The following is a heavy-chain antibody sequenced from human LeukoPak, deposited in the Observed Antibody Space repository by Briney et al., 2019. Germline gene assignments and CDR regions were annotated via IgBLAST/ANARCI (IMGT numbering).Heavy chain of an antibody. CDR1: GGSISSSSYY. Sequence: SETLSLTCTVSGGSISSSSYYWGWIRQPPGKGLEWIGSIYYSGSTYYNPSLKSRVTISVDTSKNQFSLKLSSVTAADTAVYYCARGLKHLIAAVDYWGQGTLVTVSS. D-gene: IGHD6-13*01. J-gene: IGHJ4*02. V-gene: IGHV4-39*01. CDR2: IYYSGST. CDR3: ARGLKHLIAAVDY.